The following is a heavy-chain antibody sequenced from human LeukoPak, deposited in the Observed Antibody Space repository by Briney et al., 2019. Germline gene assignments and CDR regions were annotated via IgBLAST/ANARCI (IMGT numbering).Heavy chain of an antibody. CDR2: IYYSGST. CDR3: ARLSAYSSSSGPIDY. J-gene: IGHJ4*02. V-gene: IGHV4-39*01. Sequence: PSETLSLTCTVSGGSISSSSYYWGWIRQPPGKGLEWIGSIYYSGSTYYNPSLKSRVTISVDTSKNQFSLKLSSVTAADTAVYYCARLSAYSSSSGPIDYWGQGTLVTVSS. D-gene: IGHD6-6*01. CDR1: GGSISSSSYY.